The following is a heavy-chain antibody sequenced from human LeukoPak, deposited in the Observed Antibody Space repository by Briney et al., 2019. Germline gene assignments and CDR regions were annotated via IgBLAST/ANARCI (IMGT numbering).Heavy chain of an antibody. J-gene: IGHJ6*03. Sequence: ASVKVSCKASGGTFSSYAISWVRQAPGQGLEWMGGIIPIFGTANYAQKFQGRVTITADESTSTAYMELSSLRSEDTAVYYCARVPHDILTGPNPYYYMDVWGKGTTVTVSS. CDR2: IIPIFGTA. V-gene: IGHV1-69*13. D-gene: IGHD3-9*01. CDR1: GGTFSSYA. CDR3: ARVPHDILTGPNPYYYMDV.